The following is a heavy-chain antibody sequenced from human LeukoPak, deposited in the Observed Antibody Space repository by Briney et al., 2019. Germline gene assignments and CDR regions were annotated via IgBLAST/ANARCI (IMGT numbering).Heavy chain of an antibody. CDR2: ISSSSEYI. V-gene: IGHV3-21*01. J-gene: IGHJ4*02. D-gene: IGHD3-10*01. CDR3: AGGRGKRITVFRVFDY. Sequence: GGRLVKPGESLRLSCVVSGLTFTSSSMAWVRQAPGKGLEWVASISSSSEYIFQKDSLKGRFTISRENAKNSVFLDLNNVRAEDTAVYYCAGGRGKRITVFRVFDYWGQGTQVIVSS. CDR1: GLTFTSSS.